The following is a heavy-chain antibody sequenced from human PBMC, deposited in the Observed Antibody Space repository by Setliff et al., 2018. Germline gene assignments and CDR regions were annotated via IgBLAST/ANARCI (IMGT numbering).Heavy chain of an antibody. D-gene: IGHD1-26*01. Sequence: SETLSLTCAVSGYSISSGYYWGWIRQPPGKGLEWLGSVRHRGGTYYNPSLKSRVTISVDTSKNQFSLKLSSVTAADTAVYYCARGRGDYWGQGTLVTVSS. CDR1: GYSISSGYY. V-gene: IGHV4-38-2*01. J-gene: IGHJ4*02. CDR2: VRHRGGT. CDR3: ARGRGDY.